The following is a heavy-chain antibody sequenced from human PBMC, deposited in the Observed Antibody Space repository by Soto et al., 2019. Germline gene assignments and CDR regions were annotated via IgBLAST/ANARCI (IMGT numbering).Heavy chain of an antibody. D-gene: IGHD6-13*01. J-gene: IGHJ6*02. Sequence: SETLSLTCTVSGGSISSSSYYWGWIRQPPGKGLEWIGSIYYSGSTYYKPSLKSRVTISVDTSKNQFSLKLSSVTAAETAVYYFARHQYSSSWYERKGYYGMDVWGQGTTVTVSS. CDR1: GGSISSSSYY. CDR2: IYYSGST. V-gene: IGHV4-39*01. CDR3: ARHQYSSSWYERKGYYGMDV.